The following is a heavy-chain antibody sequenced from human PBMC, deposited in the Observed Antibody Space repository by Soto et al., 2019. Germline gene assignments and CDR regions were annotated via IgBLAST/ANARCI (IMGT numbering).Heavy chain of an antibody. Sequence: PSETLSLTWTVSGGSISSGGYYWIWIRQHPGKGLEWIGYIYYSGSTYYNPSLKSRVTISVDTSKNQFSLKLSSVTAADTAVYYCAREGLYDYIWGSYRHMDFWGKGTTVTVSS. CDR3: AREGLYDYIWGSYRHMDF. J-gene: IGHJ6*03. D-gene: IGHD3-16*01. CDR1: GGSISSGGYY. CDR2: IYYSGST. V-gene: IGHV4-31*02.